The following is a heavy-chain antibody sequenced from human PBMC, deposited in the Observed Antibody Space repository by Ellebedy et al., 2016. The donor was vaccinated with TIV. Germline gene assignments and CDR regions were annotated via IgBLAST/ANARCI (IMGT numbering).Heavy chain of an antibody. CDR2: ISSSSSYI. Sequence: PGGSPRLSCAASGFTFSSYSMNWVRQAPGKGLEWVSSISSSSSYIYYADSVKGRFTISRDNAKNSLYLQMNRLRAEDTAVYYCARDFGELPYYYYYGMDVWGQGTTVTVSS. V-gene: IGHV3-21*01. CDR1: GFTFSSYS. D-gene: IGHD1-26*01. CDR3: ARDFGELPYYYYYGMDV. J-gene: IGHJ6*02.